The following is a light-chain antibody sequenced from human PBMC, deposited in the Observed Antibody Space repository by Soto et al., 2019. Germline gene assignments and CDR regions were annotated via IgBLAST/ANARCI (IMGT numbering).Light chain of an antibody. CDR1: QNIRSS. V-gene: IGKV3-20*01. CDR2: GAS. Sequence: EVVMTQSPASLSASPGERVTLSCRASQNIRSSLAWYQQKPGQAPRLLIYGASNRATGIPDRFSGSGSGTDFTLTMSRLEPEDFAVYYCQQYGSSGTFGQGTKVDI. CDR3: QQYGSSGT. J-gene: IGKJ1*01.